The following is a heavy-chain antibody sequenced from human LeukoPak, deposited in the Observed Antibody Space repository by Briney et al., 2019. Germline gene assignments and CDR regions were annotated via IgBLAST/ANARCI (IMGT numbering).Heavy chain of an antibody. Sequence: SETLSLTCSVSGGSFSNHFWSWVRQPAGKGLEWIGRIYTSGSTNYNPSLKSRVTISVDTSKNQFSLKLSSVTAADTAVYYCARHRGYYGSGSYYRPDYYYYYMDVWGKGTTVTISS. J-gene: IGHJ6*03. CDR1: GGSFSNHF. V-gene: IGHV4-4*07. CDR3: ARHRGYYGSGSYYRPDYYYYYMDV. D-gene: IGHD3-10*01. CDR2: IYTSGST.